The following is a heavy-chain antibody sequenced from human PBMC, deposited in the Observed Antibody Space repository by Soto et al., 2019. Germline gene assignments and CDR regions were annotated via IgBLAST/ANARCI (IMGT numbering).Heavy chain of an antibody. CDR2: IAPRTGTSGTS. J-gene: IGHJ4*02. CDR3: ARLSRITFIVD. D-gene: IGHD3-16*02. V-gene: IGHV1-46*04. CDR1: GYTFAHYY. Sequence: QVQLVQSGAEVKGPGTSVTLSCQTSGYTFAHYYIHWVRQAPGQGLEYMGIIAPRTGTSGTSTSPQSVQGRLSITSAASTSTVYMELSNLRSDDTATYYCARLSRITFIVDWGQGTLVTVSS.